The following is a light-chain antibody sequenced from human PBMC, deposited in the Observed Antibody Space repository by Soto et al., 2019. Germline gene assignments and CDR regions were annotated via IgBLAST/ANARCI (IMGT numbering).Light chain of an antibody. CDR3: QQRSNWPWT. J-gene: IGKJ1*01. Sequence: EIVLTQSPATLSLSPGERATLSCRASQSVSSYLAWYQQKPGQAPRLLIYDASNRATGIPARFSVSGSGTDFTFTISTLEPEDFAVYYCQQRSNWPWTFGQGTKVEIK. V-gene: IGKV3-11*01. CDR2: DAS. CDR1: QSVSSY.